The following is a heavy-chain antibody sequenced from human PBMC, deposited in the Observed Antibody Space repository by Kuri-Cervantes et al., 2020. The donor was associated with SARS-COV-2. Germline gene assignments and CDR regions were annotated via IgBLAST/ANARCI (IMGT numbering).Heavy chain of an antibody. Sequence: ESLKISCAVSGGSISSGGYSWSWIRQPPGKGLEWIGSIYYSGSTYYNPSLKSRVTISVDTSKNQFSLKLSSVTAADTAVYYCARILGILDYWGQGTLVTVSS. CDR1: GGSISSGGYS. J-gene: IGHJ4*02. D-gene: IGHD7-27*01. CDR3: ARILGILDY. V-gene: IGHV4-39*01. CDR2: IYYSGST.